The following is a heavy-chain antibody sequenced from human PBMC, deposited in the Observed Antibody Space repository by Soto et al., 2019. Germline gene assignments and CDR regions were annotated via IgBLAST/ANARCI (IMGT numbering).Heavy chain of an antibody. CDR1: GDSLRSDGYY. Sequence: TLSLTCSVSGDSLRSDGYYWSWIRQHPGKGLEWIGYSYYSGITFYNPSLKSRSTISRDTSKNQFSLKLSSVTAADTAIYYCPRSLQSESPGSSDYWGQGPLVTASP. J-gene: IGHJ4*02. V-gene: IGHV4-31*03. CDR3: PRSLQSESPGSSDY. CDR2: SYYSGIT. D-gene: IGHD3-10*01.